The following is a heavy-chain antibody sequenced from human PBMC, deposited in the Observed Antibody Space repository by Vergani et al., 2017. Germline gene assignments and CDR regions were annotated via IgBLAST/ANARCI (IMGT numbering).Heavy chain of an antibody. CDR3: ARCPPSTDCDILTGYYIDYYYGMDV. D-gene: IGHD3-9*01. V-gene: IGHV4-59*01. Sequence: QVQLQESGPGLVKPSETLSLTCTVSGGSISSYYWSWIRQPPGKGLEWIGYIYYSGSTNYNPSLKSRVTISVATSKNQFSRKLSSVTAADTAVYYCARCPPSTDCDILTGYYIDYYYGMDVWGQGTTVTVSS. J-gene: IGHJ6*02. CDR1: GGSISSYY. CDR2: IYYSGST.